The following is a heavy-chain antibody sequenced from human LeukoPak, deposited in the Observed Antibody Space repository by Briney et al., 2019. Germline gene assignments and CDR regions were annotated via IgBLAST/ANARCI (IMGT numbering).Heavy chain of an antibody. Sequence: GSLRLSCAASGFTFSSYSMNWIRQSPGKGLEWIGSIYYSGSTYYNPSLKSRVTISVDTSKNQFSLKLSSVTAADTAVYYCAREPPAAPFDPWGQGTLVTVSS. D-gene: IGHD6-13*01. J-gene: IGHJ5*02. CDR1: GFTFSSYS. CDR2: IYYSGST. CDR3: AREPPAAPFDP. V-gene: IGHV4-39*07.